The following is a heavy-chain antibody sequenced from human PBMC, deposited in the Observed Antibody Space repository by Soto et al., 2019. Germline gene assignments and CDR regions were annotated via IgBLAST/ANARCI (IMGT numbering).Heavy chain of an antibody. CDR1: GFIFSNYA. V-gene: IGHV3-23*01. D-gene: IGHD3-3*01. Sequence: GGSLRLSCAVSGFIFSNYAMSWVRQAPGKGLEWVTSISGSGARTYYADSVKGRITTSRDNSKNTLFLQASSLRDEDTAVYFCARGDSYYDFGIECWGQGTVVTVSS. CDR3: ARGDSYYDFGIEC. J-gene: IGHJ4*02. CDR2: ISGSGART.